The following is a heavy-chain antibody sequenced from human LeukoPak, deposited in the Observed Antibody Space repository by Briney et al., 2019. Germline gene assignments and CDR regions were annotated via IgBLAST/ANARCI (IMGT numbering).Heavy chain of an antibody. CDR1: GFTFSSYS. D-gene: IGHD6-19*01. V-gene: IGHV3-21*01. J-gene: IGHJ4*02. CDR2: ISSSSSYI. CDR3: ARPYSSGWYTD. Sequence: GGSLRLSCAASGFTFSSYSMNWVRQAPGQGLEWVSSISSSSSYIYYADSVKGRFTISRDNAKNSLYLQMNSLRAEDTAVYYCARPYSSGWYTDWGQGTLVTVSS.